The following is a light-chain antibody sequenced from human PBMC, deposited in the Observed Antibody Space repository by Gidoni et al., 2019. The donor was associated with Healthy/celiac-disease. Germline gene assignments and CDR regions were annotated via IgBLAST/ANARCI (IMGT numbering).Light chain of an antibody. J-gene: IGLJ2*01. Sequence: SYVLTQAPSVSVAPGTTARITCGGDNIDAKDVHWYQQRPGQAPVVVAFDNSDRPSGTPERVSGSNSGNTATLTISGVEAGDEAVYYCHVWDSVSDHVVFGGGTKLTVL. CDR3: HVWDSVSDHVV. CDR1: NIDAKD. CDR2: DNS. V-gene: IGLV3-21*03.